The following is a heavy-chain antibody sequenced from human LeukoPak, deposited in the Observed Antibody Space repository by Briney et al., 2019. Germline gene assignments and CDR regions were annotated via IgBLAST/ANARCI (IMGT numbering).Heavy chain of an antibody. Sequence: GGPLRLSCAASGFTFSSYGMHWVRQAPGKGLEWVAFIRYDGSNKYYADSVKGRFTISRDNSKNTLYLQMNSLRAEDTAVYYCAKVVRYGSGSYYYNWFDPWGQGTLVTVSS. CDR2: IRYDGSNK. V-gene: IGHV3-30*02. J-gene: IGHJ5*02. CDR1: GFTFSSYG. D-gene: IGHD3-10*01. CDR3: AKVVRYGSGSYYYNWFDP.